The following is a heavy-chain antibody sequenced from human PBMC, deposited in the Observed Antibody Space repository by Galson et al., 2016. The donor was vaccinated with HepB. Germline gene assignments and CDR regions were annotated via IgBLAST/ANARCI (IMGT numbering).Heavy chain of an antibody. Sequence: TLSLTCTVSGVSISRGGDYLTWIRQRPGKGLEWVGYMYYSGNTYYNPSLKTRVTISVDASKNQFSLKLSSVTAADTVVYFCARGIWGFNGRYFDLWGRGTLVSVSS. CDR1: GVSISRGGDY. V-gene: IGHV4-31*03. J-gene: IGHJ2*01. D-gene: IGHD7-27*01. CDR2: MYYSGNT. CDR3: ARGIWGFNGRYFDL.